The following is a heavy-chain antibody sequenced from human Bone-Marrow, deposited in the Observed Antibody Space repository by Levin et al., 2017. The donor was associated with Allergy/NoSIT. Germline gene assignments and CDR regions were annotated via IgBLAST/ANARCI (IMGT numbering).Heavy chain of an antibody. J-gene: IGHJ5*02. CDR1: GYTFSNYG. CDR2: ISTYNGHT. CDR3: ARDRKADRSQPDVSWFDP. D-gene: IGHD1-14*01. V-gene: IGHV1-18*01. Sequence: GESLKISCKASGYTFSNYGVSWVRQAPGQGLEWMGWISTYNGHTNYAQKFRGRVTLTTDTSTNTVYMDLRSLRSDDTAVYYCARDRKADRSQPDVSWFDPWGQGTCSPSPQ.